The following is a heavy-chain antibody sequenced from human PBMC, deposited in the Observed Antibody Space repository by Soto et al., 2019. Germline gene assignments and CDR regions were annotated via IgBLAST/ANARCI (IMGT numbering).Heavy chain of an antibody. D-gene: IGHD5-18*01. CDR1: GGSISSYY. CDR3: ARDGRYSYGLDY. V-gene: IGHV4-59*01. CDR2: IYYSGST. J-gene: IGHJ4*02. Sequence: SETLSLTCTVSGGSISSYYWSWIRQPPGKGLEWIGYIYYSGSTNYNPSLKSRVTISVDTSKNQFSLKLSSVTAADTAVYYCARDGRYSYGLDYWGQGTLVTV.